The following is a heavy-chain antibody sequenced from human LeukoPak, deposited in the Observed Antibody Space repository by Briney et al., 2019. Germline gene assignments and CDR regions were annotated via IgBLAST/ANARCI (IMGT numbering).Heavy chain of an antibody. J-gene: IGHJ4*02. V-gene: IGHV4-4*07. D-gene: IGHD3-3*01. Sequence: SETLSLTCTVSGGSISSYYWSWIRQPAGKGLEWIGRIYTSGSTNYNPSLKSRVTISVDTSKNQFSLKLSSVTAADTAVYYCARLGVVLRFLEWFPSYFDYWGQGTLVTVSS. CDR2: IYTSGST. CDR3: ARLGVVLRFLEWFPSYFDY. CDR1: GGSISSYY.